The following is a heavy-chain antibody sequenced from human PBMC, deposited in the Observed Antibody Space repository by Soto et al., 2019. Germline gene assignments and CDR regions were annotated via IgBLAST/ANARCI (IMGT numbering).Heavy chain of an antibody. CDR3: ARSPGAFGVARLRFDY. CDR1: GCSISSGGYY. D-gene: IGHD3-3*01. V-gene: IGHV4-31*03. J-gene: IGHJ4*02. Sequence: SETLSLTCTVSGCSISSGGYYWSWIRQHPGKGLEWIGYIYYSGSTYYNPSLKSRVTISVDTSKNQFSLKLSSVTAADTAVYYCARSPGAFGVARLRFDYWGQGTLVTVSS. CDR2: IYYSGST.